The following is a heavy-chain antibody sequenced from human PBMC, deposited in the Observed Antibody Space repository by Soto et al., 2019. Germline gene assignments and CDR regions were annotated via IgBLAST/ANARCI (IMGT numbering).Heavy chain of an antibody. Sequence: QVQLQESGPGLVKPSQTLSLTCTVSGGSISSGGYYWSWIRQHPGKGLEWIGYIYYSGITHYNPSLKSRVTISLDMSMSHFSLKLTSVTGADTAVYCWPIVATRAGKTLEYGLDIWGQGTMVTVSS. CDR2: IYYSGIT. D-gene: IGHD1-1*01. CDR3: PIVATRAGKTLEYGLDI. V-gene: IGHV4-31*03. J-gene: IGHJ3*02. CDR1: GGSISSGGYY.